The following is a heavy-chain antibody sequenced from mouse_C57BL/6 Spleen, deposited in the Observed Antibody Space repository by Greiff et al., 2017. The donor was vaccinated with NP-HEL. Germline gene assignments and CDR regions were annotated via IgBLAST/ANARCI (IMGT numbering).Heavy chain of an antibody. CDR1: GFTFSSYA. J-gene: IGHJ4*01. Sequence: EVMLVESGEGLVKPGGSLKLSCAASGFTFSSYAMSWVRQTPEKRLEWVAYISSGGDYIYYADTVKGRFTISRDNARNTLYLQMSSLKSEDTAMYYCTRDGGLYYYAMDYWGQGTSVTVSS. CDR3: TRDGGLYYYAMDY. D-gene: IGHD6-2*01. V-gene: IGHV5-9-1*02. CDR2: ISSGGDYI.